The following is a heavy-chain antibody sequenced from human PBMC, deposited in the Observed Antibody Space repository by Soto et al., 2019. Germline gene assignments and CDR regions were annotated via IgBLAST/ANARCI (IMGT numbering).Heavy chain of an antibody. CDR2: ISSSGSTI. V-gene: IGHV3-11*01. D-gene: IGHD1-26*01. Sequence: GGSLRLSCSASGFTFSDYYMSWIRPAPGKGLEWVSYISSSGSTIYYADSVKGRFTISRDNAKNSLYLQMNSLRAEDTCVYSCPDGNETATDFDYSGQGNLVTVSS. J-gene: IGHJ4*02. CDR3: PDGNETATDFDY. CDR1: GFTFSDYY.